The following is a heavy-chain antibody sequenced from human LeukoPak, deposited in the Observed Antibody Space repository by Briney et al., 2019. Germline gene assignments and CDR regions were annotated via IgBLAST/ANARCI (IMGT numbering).Heavy chain of an antibody. CDR2: ISHSGST. CDR3: ARGAGPAKLDY. CDR1: GGSFSGYH. V-gene: IGHV4-34*01. D-gene: IGHD4/OR15-4a*01. Sequence: SETLSLTCAVYGGSFSGYHWSWIRQPPGKGLEWIGEISHSGSTNYNPSLKSRVTISVDTSKNQFSLKLSSVTAADTAVYYCARGAGPAKLDYWGQGTLVTVSS. J-gene: IGHJ4*02.